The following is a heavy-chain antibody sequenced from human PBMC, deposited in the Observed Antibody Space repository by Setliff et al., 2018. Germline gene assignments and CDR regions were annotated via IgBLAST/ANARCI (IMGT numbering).Heavy chain of an antibody. D-gene: IGHD2-21*02. Sequence: GGSLRLSCSASGFTFSRYAMHWVRQAPRKGLESVSAISSTGIPIYYADSVKARFTISRDDAQNTLYLQMSSLRTDDTAVCYCVKDPSVYGADSGSTWGQGTMVTVSS. V-gene: IGHV3-64D*09. CDR3: VKDPSVYGADSGST. CDR2: ISSTGIPI. CDR1: GFTFSRYA. J-gene: IGHJ3*01.